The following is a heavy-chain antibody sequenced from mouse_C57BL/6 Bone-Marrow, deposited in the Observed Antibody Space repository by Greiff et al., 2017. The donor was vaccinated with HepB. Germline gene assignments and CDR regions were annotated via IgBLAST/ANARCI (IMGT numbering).Heavy chain of an antibody. D-gene: IGHD1-1*01. CDR2: IWSGGST. CDR3: ARNYYGSSYPYTMDY. Sequence: QVQLQQSGPGLVQPSQSLSITCTVSGFSLTSYGVHWVRQSPGKGLEWLGVIWSGGSTDYNAAFISRLSISKDNSTSQVFFKMNSLQADDTAIYYCARNYYGSSYPYTMDYWGQGTSVTVSS. V-gene: IGHV2-2*01. CDR1: GFSLTSYG. J-gene: IGHJ4*01.